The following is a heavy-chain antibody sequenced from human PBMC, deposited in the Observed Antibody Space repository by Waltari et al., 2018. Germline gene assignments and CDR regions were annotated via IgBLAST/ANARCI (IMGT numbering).Heavy chain of an antibody. V-gene: IGHV3-23*01. CDR1: RFTFSGYA. CDR2: ISGSGDSS. Sequence: EMQLLASGGGLVQPGGSLSLFCPASRFTFSGYAMSWVRQAPGKGLEGVSAISGSGDSSYYADSVKGRFSISRDNSKNTLYLQMNSLRAEDTALYYCMDFDWLGAWGQGTLVTVSS. D-gene: IGHD3-9*01. J-gene: IGHJ4*02. CDR3: MDFDWLGA.